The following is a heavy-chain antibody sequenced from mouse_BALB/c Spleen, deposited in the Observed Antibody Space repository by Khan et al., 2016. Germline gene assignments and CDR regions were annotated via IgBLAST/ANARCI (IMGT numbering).Heavy chain of an antibody. V-gene: IGHV3-2*02. CDR2: IGYSGKT. J-gene: IGHJ2*01. CDR1: GYSITSDYA. D-gene: IGHD2-3*01. Sequence: QLEESGPGLVKPSQSLFPTCTVSGYSITSDYAWNWIRLFPGNKLEWMGYIGYSGKTNYNPARKSRLSIIRDTSKNQFFRHLNSVTTEDTATYYWVRWPRWGRVFWGQGTTLLVSS. CDR3: VRWPRWGRVF.